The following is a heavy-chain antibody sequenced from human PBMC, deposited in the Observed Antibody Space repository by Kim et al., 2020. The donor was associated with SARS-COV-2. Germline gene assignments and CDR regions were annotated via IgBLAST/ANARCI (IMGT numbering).Heavy chain of an antibody. Sequence: SVKVSCKASGGTFSNYAMNWVRQAPGQGLEWVGGIIPIFGTAKYAQKFQGRVTITADGFTSTAYMELSSLRSEDTAVYYCARGMGYYYYYGMDVWGQGTTVTVSS. CDR2: IIPIFGTA. CDR3: ARGMGYYYYYGMDV. V-gene: IGHV1-69*13. D-gene: IGHD3-10*01. CDR1: GGTFSNYA. J-gene: IGHJ6*02.